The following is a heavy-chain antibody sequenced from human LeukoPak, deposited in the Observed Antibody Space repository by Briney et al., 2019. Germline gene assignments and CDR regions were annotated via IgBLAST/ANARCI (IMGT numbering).Heavy chain of an antibody. V-gene: IGHV3-7*01. J-gene: IGHJ4*02. D-gene: IGHD1-26*01. CDR3: ATGQYSGSTSYFDD. Sequence: PGGSLRLSFAASGFIFSRYWWGWVRQAPGKGLEGVANRKKDGSEKYYVDSVKGRFTISRDNAKNSLYLQMNSLRAEDTAVYYCATGQYSGSTSYFDDWGQGTLVTVSS. CDR2: RKKDGSEK. CDR1: GFIFSRYW.